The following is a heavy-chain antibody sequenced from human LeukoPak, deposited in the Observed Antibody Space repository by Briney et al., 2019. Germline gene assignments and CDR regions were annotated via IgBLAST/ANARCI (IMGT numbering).Heavy chain of an antibody. CDR3: AGSGVGWYGKGDY. V-gene: IGHV3-43*02. CDR2: ISGDGGST. CDR1: GFTFDDYA. D-gene: IGHD6-19*01. J-gene: IGHJ4*02. Sequence: PGGSLRLSCAASGFTFDDYAMHWVRQAPGKGLEWVSLISGDGGSTYYADSVKGRFTISRDNSKNSLYLQMNSLRTEDTALYYCAGSGVGWYGKGDYWGQGTLVTVSS.